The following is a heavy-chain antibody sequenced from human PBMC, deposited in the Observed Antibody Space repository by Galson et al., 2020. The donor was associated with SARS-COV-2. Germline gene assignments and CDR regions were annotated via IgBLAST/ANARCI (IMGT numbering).Heavy chain of an antibody. CDR1: GGSFSGYY. CDR2: INHSGST. Sequence: SQTLSLTCAVYGGSFSGYYWSWIRQPPGKGLEWIGEINHSGSTNYNPSLKSRVTISVDTSKNQFSLKLSSVTAADTAVYYCARSRRITMIVVVRGHDAFDIWGQGTMVTVSS. D-gene: IGHD3-22*01. CDR3: ARSRRITMIVVVRGHDAFDI. V-gene: IGHV4-34*01. J-gene: IGHJ3*02.